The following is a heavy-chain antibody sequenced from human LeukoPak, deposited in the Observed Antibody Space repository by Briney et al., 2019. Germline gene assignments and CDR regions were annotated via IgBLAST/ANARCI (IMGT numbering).Heavy chain of an antibody. Sequence: PGESLKISCKGSGYSFTSYWIGWVRQMPGEGLEWMGIIYPGDSDTRYSPSFQGQVTISADKSISTAYLQWSSLKASDTAMYYCARRRGYSYGYLGGIAFDIWGQGTMVTVSS. J-gene: IGHJ3*02. CDR1: GYSFTSYW. D-gene: IGHD5-18*01. CDR3: ARRRGYSYGYLGGIAFDI. CDR2: IYPGDSDT. V-gene: IGHV5-51*01.